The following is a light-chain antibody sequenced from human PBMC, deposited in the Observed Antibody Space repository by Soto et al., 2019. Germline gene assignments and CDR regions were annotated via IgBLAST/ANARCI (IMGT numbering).Light chain of an antibody. CDR2: AAS. V-gene: IGKV1-39*01. CDR3: QQSYGTPLT. Sequence: DMEMTQSPSSLSASVGDGVTITCRASQSISNYLNWYQHKPGKVPKLLIYAASSLQSGVPTRFSGSGSGTHFTLTINSLQPEDFATYYCQQSYGTPLTFGGGTKIEIK. CDR1: QSISNY. J-gene: IGKJ4*01.